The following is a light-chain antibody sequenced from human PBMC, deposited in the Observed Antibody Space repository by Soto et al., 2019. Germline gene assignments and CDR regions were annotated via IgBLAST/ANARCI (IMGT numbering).Light chain of an antibody. CDR1: SSDVGGYNY. V-gene: IGLV2-14*01. CDR3: SSYTSSSAPYV. J-gene: IGLJ1*01. Sequence: QSVLTQPASVSGSPGQSITISCTGTSSDVGGYNYVSWYQQHPDKAPKLMIYEVSNRPSGVSNRFSGSKSCNTASLTISGLQAEDEADYYCSSYTSSSAPYVFGTGTKLTVL. CDR2: EVS.